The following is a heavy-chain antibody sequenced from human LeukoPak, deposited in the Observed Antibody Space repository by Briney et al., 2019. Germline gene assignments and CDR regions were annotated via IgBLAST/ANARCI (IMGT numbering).Heavy chain of an antibody. CDR2: INPNSGGT. J-gene: IGHJ4*02. CDR3: ARGRPGDYFDY. Sequence: PRASVKVSCRASGYTFTGYFMHWVRQAPGQGLEWMGWINPNSGGTSYLQNFQGRVTMTRDTSISTAYMDLSRLRSDDTAVYYCARGRPGDYFDYWGQGTLVTVSS. CDR1: GYTFTGYF. V-gene: IGHV1-2*02. D-gene: IGHD6-25*01.